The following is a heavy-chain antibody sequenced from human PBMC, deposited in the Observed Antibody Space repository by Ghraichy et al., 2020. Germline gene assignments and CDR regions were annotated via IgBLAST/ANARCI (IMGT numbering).Heavy chain of an antibody. D-gene: IGHD6-19*01. V-gene: IGHV4-59*08. CDR3: ARHSSLRPPYSSGWYFDY. CDR2: IYYSGST. Sequence: GSLRLSCTVSGGSISSNYWSWVRQPPGKGLEWIGYIYYSGSTKSNPALKSRVTISVDTSKNQFSLKLSSVTAADTAVYYCARHSSLRPPYSSGWYFDYWGQGTLVTVSS. CDR1: GGSISSNY. J-gene: IGHJ4*02.